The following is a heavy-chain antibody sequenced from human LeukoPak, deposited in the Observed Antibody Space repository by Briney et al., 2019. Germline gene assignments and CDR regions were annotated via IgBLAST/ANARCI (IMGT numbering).Heavy chain of an antibody. CDR1: GYTFTSYG. J-gene: IGHJ4*02. Sequence: ASVKVSCKASGYTFTSYGISWVRQPPGQGLEWMGWISAYNGNTNYAQKLQGRVTMTTDTSTSTAYMELRSLRSDDTAVYYCARWVGATTPLIPTFDYWGQGTLVTVSS. D-gene: IGHD1-26*01. CDR3: ARWVGATTPLIPTFDY. V-gene: IGHV1-18*01. CDR2: ISAYNGNT.